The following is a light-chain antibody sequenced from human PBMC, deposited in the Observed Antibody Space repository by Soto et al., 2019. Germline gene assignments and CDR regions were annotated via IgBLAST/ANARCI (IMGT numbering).Light chain of an antibody. Sequence: EIVLTQSPGTLSLSPGERATLSCRASQSVSSSYLAWYQQKPGQAPRLLIYGASSRATGIPDRFSGSGSGTDFTLTISRLEPEDFAVYYSQQYGSSPRTFCQGTKVEIK. V-gene: IGKV3-20*01. J-gene: IGKJ1*01. CDR3: QQYGSSPRT. CDR2: GAS. CDR1: QSVSSSY.